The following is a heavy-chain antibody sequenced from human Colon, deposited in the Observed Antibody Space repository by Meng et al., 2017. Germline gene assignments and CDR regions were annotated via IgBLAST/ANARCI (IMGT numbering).Heavy chain of an antibody. CDR1: GGSVSSPSYY. CDR3: ARGRGSYSSIDF. Sequence: QGQLQVSGPRLVRPSENLSPTCTLSGGSVSSPSYYWSWIRQTPGKGLEWIGYVYYTGSANYNPSLKSRVTISVDTSKNHFSLNLTSVTAADTAVYYCARGRGSYSSIDFWGQGTLVTVSS. D-gene: IGHD1-26*01. J-gene: IGHJ4*02. CDR2: VYYTGSA. V-gene: IGHV4-61*03.